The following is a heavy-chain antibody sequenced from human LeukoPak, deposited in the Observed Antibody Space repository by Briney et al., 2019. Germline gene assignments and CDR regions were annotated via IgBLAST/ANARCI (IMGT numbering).Heavy chain of an antibody. V-gene: IGHV1-58*01. Sequence: SVKVSCKASGLTXTTSAVQGVRQARGQRLEWIGWIVVDSGNTNYAQKFQERVTITRDMSTSTAYMELSSLRSEDTAMYYCAAGPGNFDWLGQHWGQGSLVTVSS. CDR1: GLTXTTSA. J-gene: IGHJ1*01. CDR3: AAGPGNFDWLGQH. CDR2: IVVDSGNT. D-gene: IGHD3-9*01.